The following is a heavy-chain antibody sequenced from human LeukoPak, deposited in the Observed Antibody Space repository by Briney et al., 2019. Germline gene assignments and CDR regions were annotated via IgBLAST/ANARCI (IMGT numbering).Heavy chain of an antibody. J-gene: IGHJ3*02. V-gene: IGHV4-59*08. Sequence: SETLSLTCTVSGGSISSYYWSWIRQPPGKGLEWIGYIYYSGSTNYNPSLKSRVTISVDTSKNQFSLKLSSVTAADTAVYYCAXXXXXXXHDAFDIWGQGTMVTVSS. CDR2: IYYSGST. CDR1: GGSISSYY. CDR3: AXXXXXXXHDAFDI.